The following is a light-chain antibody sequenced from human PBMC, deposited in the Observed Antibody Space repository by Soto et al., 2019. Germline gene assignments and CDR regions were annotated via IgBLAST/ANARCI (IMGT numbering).Light chain of an antibody. CDR1: QSVSSY. CDR2: DAS. CDR3: QRRSNWPSVT. J-gene: IGKJ5*01. Sequence: EIVLTQSPATLSLSPGERATLSCRASQSVSSYLARYQQKPGQDPRLLICDASNRATGITARFSGSGSGTVFTPATNSLEPGGLAVYYCQRRSNWPSVTGGQGTRLEIK. V-gene: IGKV3-11*01.